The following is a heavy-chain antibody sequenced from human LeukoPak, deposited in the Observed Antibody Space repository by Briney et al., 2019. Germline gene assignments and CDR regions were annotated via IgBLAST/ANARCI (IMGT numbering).Heavy chain of an antibody. CDR3: ARVASYAFDI. V-gene: IGHV3-7*01. CDR1: GFTFSSYW. CDR2: ISQDGSEK. J-gene: IGHJ3*02. Sequence: PGGSLRLSCAASGFTFSSYWMSWVRQAPGKGLEWVANISQDGSEKYYVDSVKGRFTISRDNAKNSLDLQMNSLRAEDTTVYYCARVASYAFDIWGQGTMVTVSS. D-gene: IGHD6-6*01.